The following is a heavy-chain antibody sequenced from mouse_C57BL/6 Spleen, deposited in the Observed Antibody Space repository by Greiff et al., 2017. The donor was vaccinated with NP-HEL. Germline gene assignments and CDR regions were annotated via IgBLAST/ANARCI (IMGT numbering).Heavy chain of an antibody. J-gene: IGHJ4*01. D-gene: IGHD1-1*01. CDR2: ISYDGSN. CDR1: GYSITSGYY. Sequence: ESGPGLVKPSQSLSLTCSVTGYSITSGYYWNWIRQFPGNKLEWMGYISYDGSNNYNPSLKNRISITRDTSKNQFFLKLNSVTTEDTATYYCARVGLLHAAMDYWGQGTSVTVSS. CDR3: ARVGLLHAAMDY. V-gene: IGHV3-6*01.